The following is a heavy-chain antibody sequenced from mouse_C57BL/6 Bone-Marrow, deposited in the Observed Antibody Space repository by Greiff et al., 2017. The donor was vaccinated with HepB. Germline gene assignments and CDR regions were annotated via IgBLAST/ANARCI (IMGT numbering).Heavy chain of an antibody. V-gene: IGHV1-66*01. CDR1: GYSFTSYY. CDR3: ARIYDGYYLYAMDY. D-gene: IGHD2-3*01. Sequence: LVESGPELVKPGASVKISCKASGYSFTSYYIHWVKQRPGQGLEWIGWIYPGSGNTKYNEKFKGKATLTADTSSSTAYMQLSSLTSEDSAVYYCARIYDGYYLYAMDYWGQGTSVTVSS. CDR2: IYPGSGNT. J-gene: IGHJ4*01.